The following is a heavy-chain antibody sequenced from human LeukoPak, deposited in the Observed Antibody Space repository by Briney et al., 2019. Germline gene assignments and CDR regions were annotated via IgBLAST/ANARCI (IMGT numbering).Heavy chain of an antibody. Sequence: GGSLRLSCAGSGFTFCSNPLSWVPRSPGKGLEWASAISGSGGNTYYADAVRGRFTTSRDNSKNTLYLQLNTLRADDTAVYYCATTKQARRYFDYWGQGTLVTVSS. D-gene: IGHD6-6*01. CDR3: ATTKQARRYFDY. CDR2: ISGSGGNT. V-gene: IGHV3-23*01. J-gene: IGHJ4*02. CDR1: GFTFCSNP.